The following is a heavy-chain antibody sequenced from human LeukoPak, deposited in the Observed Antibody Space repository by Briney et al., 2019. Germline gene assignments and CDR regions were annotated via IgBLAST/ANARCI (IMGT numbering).Heavy chain of an antibody. Sequence: ASVKVSCKASGYTLTGYYMHWVGQAPGQGLEWMGWINPNSGGTNYVQKFQGRVTMTRDTSISTAYMELSRLRSDDTAVYYCARDQQADWGQGTLVTVSS. V-gene: IGHV1-2*02. J-gene: IGHJ4*02. CDR3: ARDQQAD. CDR2: INPNSGGT. CDR1: GYTLTGYY.